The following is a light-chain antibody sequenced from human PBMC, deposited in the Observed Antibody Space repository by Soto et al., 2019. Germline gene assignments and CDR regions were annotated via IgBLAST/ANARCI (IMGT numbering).Light chain of an antibody. CDR3: SSYTTSTTLVV. CDR1: SSDVGGYNY. V-gene: IGLV2-14*01. J-gene: IGLJ3*02. CDR2: EVS. Sequence: QSVLTQPASVSGSPGQSITISCTGTSSDVGGYNYVSWYQQHPGKAPKLMIYEVSHRPSGVSDRFSGSKSGNTASLTISGLQAEDEADYYCSSYTTSTTLVVFGGGTKLTGL.